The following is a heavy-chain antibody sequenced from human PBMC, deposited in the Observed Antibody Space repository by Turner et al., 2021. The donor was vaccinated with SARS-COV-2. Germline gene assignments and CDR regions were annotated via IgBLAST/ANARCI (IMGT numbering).Heavy chain of an antibody. D-gene: IGHD1-26*01. CDR2: INPNSGGT. J-gene: IGHJ4*02. CDR1: GYTFTGYY. CDR3: ARDLAVFSMWEPQYYFDY. Sequence: QVQLVQSGAEVKKPGASVKVSCKASGYTFTGYYMHWVRQAPGQGLEWMGWINPNSGGTNYAQKFQGRVTMTRDTSISTAYMELSRLRSDDTAVYYWARDLAVFSMWEPQYYFDYWGQGTLVTVSS. V-gene: IGHV1-2*02.